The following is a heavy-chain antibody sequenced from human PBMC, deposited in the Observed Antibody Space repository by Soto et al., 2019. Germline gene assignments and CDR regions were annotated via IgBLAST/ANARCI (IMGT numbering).Heavy chain of an antibody. J-gene: IGHJ4*02. Sequence: GGSLRLSCAASGFSFSDYSMNWVRQAPGKGLEWVSRINSDGSSTSYADSVKGRFTNSRDNAKNTLYLQMNSLRAEDTAVHYCARATPEMATIGYWGQGTLVTVSS. V-gene: IGHV3-74*01. CDR2: INSDGSST. CDR1: GFSFSDYS. D-gene: IGHD5-12*01. CDR3: ARATPEMATIGY.